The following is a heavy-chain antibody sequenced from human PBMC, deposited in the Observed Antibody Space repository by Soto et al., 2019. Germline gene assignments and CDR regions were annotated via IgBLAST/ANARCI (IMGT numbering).Heavy chain of an antibody. D-gene: IGHD3-22*01. CDR2: IYYSGST. J-gene: IGHJ4*02. Sequence: SETLSLTCTVSGGSISSSSYYWGWIRQPPGKGLEWIGSIYYSGSTYYNPSLKSRVTISVDTSKNQFSLKLSSVTAADTAVYYCARHYYDSSGYYPYYYDYWGQGTLVTVSS. CDR1: GGSISSSSYY. V-gene: IGHV4-39*01. CDR3: ARHYYDSSGYYPYYYDY.